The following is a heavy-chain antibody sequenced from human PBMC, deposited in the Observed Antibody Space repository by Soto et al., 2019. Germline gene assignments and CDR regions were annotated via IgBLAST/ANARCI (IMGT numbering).Heavy chain of an antibody. CDR1: GYTFTGYY. CDR3: ARDPELLSSSSEGSYYYGMDV. Sequence: ASVKVSCKASGYTFTGYYMHWVRQAPGQGLEWMGWINPNSGGTNYAQKFQGWVTMTRDTSISTAYMELSRLRSDDTAVYYCARDPELLSSSSEGSYYYGMDVWGQGTTVTVSS. J-gene: IGHJ6*02. CDR2: INPNSGGT. D-gene: IGHD6-6*01. V-gene: IGHV1-2*04.